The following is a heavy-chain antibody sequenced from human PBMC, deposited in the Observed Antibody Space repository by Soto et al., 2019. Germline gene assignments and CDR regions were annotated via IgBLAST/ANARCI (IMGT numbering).Heavy chain of an antibody. V-gene: IGHV2-5*02. CDR2: IYWDDDK. Sequence: QITLKESGPTLVKPTQTLTLTCTFSGFSLSTSGVGVGWIRQPPGKALEWLALIYWDDDKRYSPSLKSRLTSPKDTSKNHVVLTMTNMDPVDTATYYCAPLRDSGSYGPFDYWGQGTLVTVSS. J-gene: IGHJ4*02. CDR1: GFSLSTSGVG. D-gene: IGHD3-10*01. CDR3: APLRDSGSYGPFDY.